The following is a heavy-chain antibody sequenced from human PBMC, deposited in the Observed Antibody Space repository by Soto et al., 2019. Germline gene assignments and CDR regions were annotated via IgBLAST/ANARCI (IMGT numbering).Heavy chain of an antibody. CDR1: GFRFSFSP. Sequence: SLRPSYPASGFRFSFSPMHWVHQAPGKGPEWVALISYDGTNKFYADSVKGRFTISRDNSKSTLYLQVDSLRPEDAAVYYCARDPKTSGGQHWAFNYFDSWGQGTLVTVSS. J-gene: IGHJ4*02. V-gene: IGHV3-30-3*01. CDR3: ARDPKTSGGQHWAFNYFDS. CDR2: ISYDGTNK. D-gene: IGHD7-27*01.